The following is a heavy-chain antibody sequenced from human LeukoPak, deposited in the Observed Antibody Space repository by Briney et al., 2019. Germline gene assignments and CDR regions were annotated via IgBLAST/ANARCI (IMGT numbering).Heavy chain of an antibody. CDR1: GFTFSNYD. CDR3: AKELVWFGESDNWFDP. V-gene: IGHV3-23*01. Sequence: GGSLRLSCAASGFTFSNYDMSWVRQAPGKGLEWVSGIIGSGGSTKYADSVKGRFTISRDNSKNTLYLQMNSLRADDTAVYYCAKELVWFGESDNWFDPWGQGTLVTVSS. J-gene: IGHJ5*02. D-gene: IGHD3-10*01. CDR2: IIGSGGST.